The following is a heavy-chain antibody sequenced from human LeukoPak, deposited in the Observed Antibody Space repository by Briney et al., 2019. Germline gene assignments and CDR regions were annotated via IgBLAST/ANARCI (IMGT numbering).Heavy chain of an antibody. V-gene: IGHV1-8*01. Sequence: PSVNVSCKASGYTFTSYDINWVRQATGQGLEWMGWMNPNIGNTGQAQKFQGRINMTRNTSISTAYMELSSLRPEDTAVYYCAKYKSGDYFDSGKRYYFDQWGQGTPVTVSS. CDR1: GYTFTSYD. J-gene: IGHJ4*02. D-gene: IGHD3-9*01. CDR2: MNPNIGNT. CDR3: AKYKSGDYFDSGKRYYFDQ.